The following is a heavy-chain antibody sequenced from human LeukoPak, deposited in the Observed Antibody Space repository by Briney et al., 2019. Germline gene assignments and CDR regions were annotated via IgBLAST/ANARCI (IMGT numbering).Heavy chain of an antibody. J-gene: IGHJ4*02. Sequence: PSETLSLTCTVSGGSSSSYYWSWIRQPPGKGLEWIGYIYYSGSTNYNPSLKSRVTISVDTSKNQFSLKLSSVTAADTAVYYCAREPGGYFDYWGQGTLVTVSS. CDR3: AREPGGYFDY. D-gene: IGHD3-10*01. CDR1: GGSSSSYY. CDR2: IYYSGST. V-gene: IGHV4-59*01.